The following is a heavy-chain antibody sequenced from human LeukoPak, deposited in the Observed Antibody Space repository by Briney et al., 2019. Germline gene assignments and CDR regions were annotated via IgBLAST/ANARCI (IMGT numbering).Heavy chain of an antibody. D-gene: IGHD3-22*01. Sequence: GGSLKLSCAASGFTFSSYAMSWVRQAPGKGLEWVSAISGSGGSTYYADSVKGRFTISRDNSKNTLYLQMNSLRAEDTAVYYCAGGGSSGYYYFDYWGQGTLVTVSS. CDR2: ISGSGGST. V-gene: IGHV3-23*01. CDR3: AGGGSSGYYYFDY. J-gene: IGHJ4*02. CDR1: GFTFSSYA.